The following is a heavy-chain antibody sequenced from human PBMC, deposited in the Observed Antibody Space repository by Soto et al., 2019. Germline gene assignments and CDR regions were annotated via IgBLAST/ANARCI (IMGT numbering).Heavy chain of an antibody. Sequence: ASVKVSCKASGYTFTGYYMHWVRQAPGQGLEWMGWINPNSGGTNYAQKFQGWVTMTRDTSISTAYMELNSPRSDVTAVYYCEIPYPTRSYDALNMWYQVKMITVSS. J-gene: IGHJ3*02. CDR3: EIPYPTRSYDALNM. D-gene: IGHD3-10*01. CDR1: GYTFTGYY. CDR2: INPNSGGT. V-gene: IGHV1-2*04.